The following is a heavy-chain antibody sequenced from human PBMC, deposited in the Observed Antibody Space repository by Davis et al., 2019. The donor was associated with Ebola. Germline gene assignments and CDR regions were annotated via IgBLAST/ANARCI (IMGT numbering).Heavy chain of an antibody. J-gene: IGHJ4*02. CDR1: GFTFSSYW. V-gene: IGHV3-7*01. CDR3: ARDVVVIDY. CDR2: IKQDRSEK. D-gene: IGHD2-21*01. Sequence: GESLKISCAASGFTFSSYWMNWVRQAPGKGLEWVANIKQDRSEKYYVDSVKGRFTISRDNAKNSLYLQMNSLRAEDTAVYYCARDVVVIDYWGQGTLVTVSS.